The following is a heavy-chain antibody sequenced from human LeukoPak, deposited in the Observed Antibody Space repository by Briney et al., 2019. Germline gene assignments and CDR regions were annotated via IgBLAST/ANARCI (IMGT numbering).Heavy chain of an antibody. Sequence: SETLSLTCTVSGGSISSSSYYWGWIRQPPGKGLEWIGSIYYSGSTYYNPSLKSRVTISVDTSKNQFSQKLSSVTAADTAVYYCARDQLGRVAPEGIVPAAIGVVDPWGQGTLVTVSS. V-gene: IGHV4-39*07. CDR2: IYYSGST. J-gene: IGHJ5*02. CDR1: GGSISSSSYY. CDR3: ARDQLGRVAPEGIVPAAIGVVDP. D-gene: IGHD2-2*01.